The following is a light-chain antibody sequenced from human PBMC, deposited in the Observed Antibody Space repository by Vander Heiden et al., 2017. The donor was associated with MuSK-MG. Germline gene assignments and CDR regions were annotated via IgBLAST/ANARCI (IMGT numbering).Light chain of an antibody. CDR1: QRVSSY. Sequence: VLSLSPATLSASPGERATLSRRAIQRVSSYFACYQQKPGRAPRLLIYGASTRATGIPGRFSGSGSGTEFTVTITSLQAEDFAVYCYQQYKTGPLTFGEGTKVEIK. CDR3: QQYKTGPLT. J-gene: IGKJ4*02. V-gene: IGKV3D-15*01. CDR2: GAS.